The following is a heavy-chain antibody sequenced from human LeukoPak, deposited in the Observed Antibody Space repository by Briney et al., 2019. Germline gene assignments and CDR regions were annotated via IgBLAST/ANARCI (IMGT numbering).Heavy chain of an antibody. CDR1: GFTLSSYE. CDR2: ISSDGSDT. D-gene: IGHD3-22*01. Sequence: GGSLRLSCAASGFTLSSYEVNWVRQAPGRGLVWVSRISSDGSDTNYADSVKGRFTISRDNAKNTLYLQMNSLRAEDTAVYYCARDGSGYYYKWFDPWGQGALVTVSS. V-gene: IGHV3-74*01. CDR3: ARDGSGYYYKWFDP. J-gene: IGHJ5*02.